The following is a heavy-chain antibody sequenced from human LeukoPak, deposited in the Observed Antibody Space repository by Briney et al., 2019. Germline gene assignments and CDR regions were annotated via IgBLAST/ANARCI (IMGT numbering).Heavy chain of an antibody. J-gene: IGHJ6*02. D-gene: IGHD4-17*01. CDR3: ARQGTTVTRRRFYYGMDV. CDR2: MNPNSGNT. CDR1: GYTFTSYD. Sequence: ASVKVSCKASGYTFTSYDINWVRQATGQGLEWMGWMNPNSGNTGYAQKFQGRVTMTRNTSISTAYMELSSLRSEDTAVYYCARQGTTVTRRRFYYGMDVWGQGATVTVSS. V-gene: IGHV1-8*01.